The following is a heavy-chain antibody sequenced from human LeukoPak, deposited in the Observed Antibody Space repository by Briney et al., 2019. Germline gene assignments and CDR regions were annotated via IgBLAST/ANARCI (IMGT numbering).Heavy chain of an antibody. Sequence: ASVKVSCKASGYTFTSYYMHWVRQAPGQGLEWLGIINPSGGSTSYEQKFQGRVTMTRDTSTSTVYMELSSLRSEDTAVYYCARVGVSNYPYNWFDPWGQGTLVTVSS. CDR2: INPSGGST. CDR1: GYTFTSYY. D-gene: IGHD4-11*01. J-gene: IGHJ5*02. CDR3: ARVGVSNYPYNWFDP. V-gene: IGHV1-46*01.